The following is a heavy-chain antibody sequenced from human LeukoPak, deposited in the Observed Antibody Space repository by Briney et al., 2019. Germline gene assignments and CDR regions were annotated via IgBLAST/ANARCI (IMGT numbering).Heavy chain of an antibody. V-gene: IGHV3-30*02. CDR3: AKDLTQWSKHYNYYMDV. CDR2: IRYNGINK. Sequence: PGGSLRLSCAASGFTFSSYGMHWVRQAPGKGLEWVAFIRYNGINKYYADSVRGRFTISRDNSKNTLYLQLNSLRGEDTAVYYCAKDLTQWSKHYNYYMDVWGKGTTVTISS. J-gene: IGHJ6*03. D-gene: IGHD6-19*01. CDR1: GFTFSSYG.